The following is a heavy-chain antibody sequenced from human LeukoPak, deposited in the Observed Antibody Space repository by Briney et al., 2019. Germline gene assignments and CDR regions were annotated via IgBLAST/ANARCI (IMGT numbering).Heavy chain of an antibody. CDR3: AREREYYGSGSHSFDY. Sequence: GGSLRLSCAASGFTFSSYSMSWVRQAPGKGLEWVSGINWNGGSTGYADSVKGRFTISRDNAKNSLYLQMNSLRAEDTALYYCAREREYYGSGSHSFDYWGQGTLVTVSS. D-gene: IGHD3-10*01. V-gene: IGHV3-20*04. CDR1: GFTFSSYS. CDR2: INWNGGST. J-gene: IGHJ4*02.